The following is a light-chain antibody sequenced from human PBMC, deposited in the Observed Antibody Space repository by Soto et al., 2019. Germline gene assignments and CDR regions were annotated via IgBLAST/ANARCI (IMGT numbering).Light chain of an antibody. CDR3: RQYGSSPSYT. V-gene: IGKV3-20*01. CDR1: QSVNSSSY. CDR2: GAS. J-gene: IGKJ2*01. Sequence: EIVLTQSPGTLSLSPGERATLSCRASQSVNSSSYLAWYQQKPGQAPRLLIYGASSRATGIPDRFSGSGSATDFTLTISRLEPEDFAVYYCRQYGSSPSYTFGQGTKLEIK.